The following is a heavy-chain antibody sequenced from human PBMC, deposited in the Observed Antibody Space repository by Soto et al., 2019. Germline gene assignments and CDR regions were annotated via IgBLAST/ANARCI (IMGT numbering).Heavy chain of an antibody. CDR3: ARVTPDSSGYYEDY. V-gene: IGHV4-31*03. CDR1: GGSISSGGYY. Sequence: TLSLTCPVSGGSISSGGYYWSWIRQRPGKGLEWIGYIYYSGSTYYNPSLKSRVTISVDTSKNQFSLKLSSVTAADTAVYYCARVTPDSSGYYEDYWGQGTLVTVSS. CDR2: IYYSGST. J-gene: IGHJ4*02. D-gene: IGHD3-22*01.